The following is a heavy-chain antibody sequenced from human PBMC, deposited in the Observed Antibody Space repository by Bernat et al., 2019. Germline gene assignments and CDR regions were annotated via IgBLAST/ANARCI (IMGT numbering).Heavy chain of an antibody. CDR2: ISGYNGNT. V-gene: IGHV1-18*01. J-gene: IGHJ4*02. CDR3: ARDVHSSGYIIPLD. D-gene: IGHD3-22*01. Sequence: QVQLVQSGAEVKKPGASVKVSCKASGYTFTNYGISWVRQAPGQGLEWLGWISGYNGNTNYAQKLQGRVTMTTDTSTSTAYMDLRSLRSVDTAVYYCARDVHSSGYIIPLDWGQGTLVTVSS. CDR1: GYTFTNYG.